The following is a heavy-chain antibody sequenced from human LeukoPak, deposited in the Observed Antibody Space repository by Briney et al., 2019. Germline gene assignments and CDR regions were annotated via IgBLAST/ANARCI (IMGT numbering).Heavy chain of an antibody. Sequence: HPGGSLRLSCAASGFTFSSYGMHWVRQAPGKGLEWVAFIRYDGSNKYYADSVKGRFTISRDNSKNTLYLQMNSLRAEDTAVYYCAKSRAHYYDSSGYYLYWGQGTPVTVSS. D-gene: IGHD3-22*01. CDR1: GFTFSSYG. J-gene: IGHJ4*02. CDR3: AKSRAHYYDSSGYYLY. CDR2: IRYDGSNK. V-gene: IGHV3-30*02.